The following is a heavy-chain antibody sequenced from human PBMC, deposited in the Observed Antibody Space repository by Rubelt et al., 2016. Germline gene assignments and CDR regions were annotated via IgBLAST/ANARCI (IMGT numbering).Heavy chain of an antibody. CDR2: IYYSGST. J-gene: IGHJ6*02. Sequence: QVQLQESGPGLVKPSGTLSLTCAVSGGSISSSNWWGWIRQPPGKGLEWIGYIYYSGSTYYNPSLKSRVTVSVDTSKHQFSRKLSSVTAVDTAVYYCARIRSCYYGMDVWGQGTTVTVSS. CDR1: GGSISSSNW. CDR3: ARIRSCYYGMDV. D-gene: IGHD2-15*01. V-gene: IGHV4-28*01.